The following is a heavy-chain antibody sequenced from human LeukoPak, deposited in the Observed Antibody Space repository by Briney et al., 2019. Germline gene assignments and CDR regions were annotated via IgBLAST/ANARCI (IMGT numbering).Heavy chain of an antibody. CDR1: GFTFSSYA. CDR2: ISGSGGST. J-gene: IGHJ4*02. CDR3: SSHYSIVASDFDY. D-gene: IGHD1-26*01. V-gene: IGHV3-23*01. Sequence: GGSLRLSCAAPGFTFSSYAMSWVRQAPGKGLEWVSAISGSGGSTYYADSVKGRFTISRDNSKNTLYLQMNSLRAEDTALYYCSSHYSIVASDFDYWGQGTLVTVSS.